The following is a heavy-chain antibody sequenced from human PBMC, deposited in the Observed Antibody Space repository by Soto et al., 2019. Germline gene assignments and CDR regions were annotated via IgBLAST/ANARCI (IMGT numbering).Heavy chain of an antibody. J-gene: IGHJ3*02. Sequence: QITLKESGPPLVKPTQTLTLTCTFSGFSLSTSRVGVGWIRQPPGKALEWLALIYWDDDKRYSPSLKTRLTITKDTSKNQVVLRMTNMDPVDTATYYCAHRGTGQQLVRGAFDIWGQGTMVTVSS. D-gene: IGHD6-13*01. V-gene: IGHV2-5*02. CDR1: GFSLSTSRVG. CDR2: IYWDDDK. CDR3: AHRGTGQQLVRGAFDI.